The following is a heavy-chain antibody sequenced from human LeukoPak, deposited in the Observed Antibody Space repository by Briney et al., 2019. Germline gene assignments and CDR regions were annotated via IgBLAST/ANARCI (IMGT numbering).Heavy chain of an antibody. CDR3: ARDLIAVRPGWFDP. CDR2: ISAYNGNT. Sequence: ASVKVSCKASGYTFTTYGISWVRQAPGQNLEWMGWISAYNGNTNYVQKFQGRVTMTTDTSTSTAYMELRSLRSDDTALYYCARDLIAVRPGWFDPWGQGTLVTVSS. CDR1: GYTFTTYG. D-gene: IGHD6-6*01. J-gene: IGHJ5*02. V-gene: IGHV1-18*01.